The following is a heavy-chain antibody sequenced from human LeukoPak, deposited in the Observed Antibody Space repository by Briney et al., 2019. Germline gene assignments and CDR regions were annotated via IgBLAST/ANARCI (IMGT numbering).Heavy chain of an antibody. Sequence: GGSLRLSCAASGFSISSSAMNWVRQAPGKGLEWVSSINNVASHIYYAGSVRGRFTISRDNSKNTLYLQMNSLRAEDTAVYYCARGDAFDIWGQGTMVTVSS. CDR2: INNVASHI. CDR3: ARGDAFDI. V-gene: IGHV3-21*04. CDR1: GFSISSSA. J-gene: IGHJ3*02.